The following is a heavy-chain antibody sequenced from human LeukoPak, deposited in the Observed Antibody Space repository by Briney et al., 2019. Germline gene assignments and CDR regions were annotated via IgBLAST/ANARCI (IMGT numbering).Heavy chain of an antibody. Sequence: SVKVSCKASGGAFSNYAISWVRQAPGHGLEWMGGIIPIFGKPNYAQKFQDRVTITADESTSTVYMELSSLRSEDTAVYYCARDIPLSSLEARGSSWFDPWGQGTLVTVSS. CDR1: GGAFSNYA. CDR2: IIPIFGKP. V-gene: IGHV1-69*13. J-gene: IGHJ5*02. CDR3: ARDIPLSSLEARGSSWFDP. D-gene: IGHD1-1*01.